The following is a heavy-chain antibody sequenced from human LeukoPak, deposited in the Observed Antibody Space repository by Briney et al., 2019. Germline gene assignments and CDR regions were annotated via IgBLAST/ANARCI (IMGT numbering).Heavy chain of an antibody. V-gene: IGHV3-7*01. CDR3: AKENVGVGATTPSYYFDY. CDR2: IKQDGSKK. D-gene: IGHD1-26*01. Sequence: GGSLRLSCAASGFTFSSYWMSWVRQAPGKGLEWVANIKQDGSKKYYVDSVKGRFTISRDNSKNTLYLQMNSLRAEDTAVYYCAKENVGVGATTPSYYFDYWGQGTLVTVSS. J-gene: IGHJ4*02. CDR1: GFTFSSYW.